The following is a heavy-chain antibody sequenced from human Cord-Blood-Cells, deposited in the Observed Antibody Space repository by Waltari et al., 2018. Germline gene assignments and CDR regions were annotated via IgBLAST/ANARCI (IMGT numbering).Heavy chain of an antibody. CDR2: ISGSGGNT. V-gene: IGHV3-23*01. J-gene: IGHJ4*02. CDR1: GFYFCSYA. CDR3: AKVGSYYGYYFDY. Sequence: EVQLLESGGGLVQPGGSLRLSCAASGFYFCSYAMSWVRQAPGKGLEWVSAISGSGGNTYYADSVKGRFTISRDNSKNTLYLQMNSLRAEDTAVYYCAKVGSYYGYYFDYWGQGTLVTVSS. D-gene: IGHD1-26*01.